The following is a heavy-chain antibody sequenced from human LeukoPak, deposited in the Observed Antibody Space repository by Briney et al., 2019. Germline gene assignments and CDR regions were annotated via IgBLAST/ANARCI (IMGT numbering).Heavy chain of an antibody. Sequence: GASVKVSCKASGYTFTDYYMHWVRQAPGQGLEWMGWINPNSGGTNYAQKFQGRVTMTRDTSISTAYMELSRLRSDDTAVYYCARPLDYGDYLWGQGTLVTVSS. J-gene: IGHJ5*02. CDR2: INPNSGGT. CDR1: GYTFTDYY. D-gene: IGHD4-17*01. V-gene: IGHV1-2*02. CDR3: ARPLDYGDYL.